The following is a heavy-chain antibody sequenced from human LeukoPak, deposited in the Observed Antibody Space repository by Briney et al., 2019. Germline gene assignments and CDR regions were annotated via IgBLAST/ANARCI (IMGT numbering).Heavy chain of an antibody. Sequence: GESLKISCKGSGYSFTNYWVSWVRQMPGKGLEWMGRIDPSDSYTNYSPSFQGQVTISVDKSISTAYLQWSSLKASDTAMYYCARLSGYTHLYYFDYWGQGTLVTVSS. J-gene: IGHJ4*02. V-gene: IGHV5-10-1*04. CDR2: IDPSDSYT. D-gene: IGHD3-22*01. CDR3: ARLSGYTHLYYFDY. CDR1: GYSFTNYW.